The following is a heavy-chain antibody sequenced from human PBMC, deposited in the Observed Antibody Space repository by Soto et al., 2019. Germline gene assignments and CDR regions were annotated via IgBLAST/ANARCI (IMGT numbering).Heavy chain of an antibody. CDR3: ARGGSLNWYFDL. Sequence: PGGSLRLSCAASGFMFSNYAMHWVRQAPGRGLEWVAVIWYDGNREFYADSVKGRFTISRDNSKNTLSLQMNSLRAEDTAVYYCARGGSLNWYFDLWGRGTLVTVSS. CDR1: GFMFSNYA. J-gene: IGHJ2*01. CDR2: IWYDGNRE. D-gene: IGHD1-26*01. V-gene: IGHV3-33*01.